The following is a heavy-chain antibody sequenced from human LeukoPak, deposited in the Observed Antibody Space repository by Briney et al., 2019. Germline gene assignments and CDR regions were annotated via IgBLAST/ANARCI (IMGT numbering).Heavy chain of an antibody. D-gene: IGHD1-7*01. J-gene: IGHJ5*02. V-gene: IGHV4-30-4*01. Sequence: NPSQTLSLTCTVPGGSISSGDYYWSWIRQPPGEGLEWIGYIYYSGSTYYNPSLKSRVTISVDTSKNQFSLKLSSVTAADTAVYYRARDRVTGTTSWFDPWGQGTLVTVSS. CDR2: IYYSGST. CDR3: ARDRVTGTTSWFDP. CDR1: GGSISSGDYY.